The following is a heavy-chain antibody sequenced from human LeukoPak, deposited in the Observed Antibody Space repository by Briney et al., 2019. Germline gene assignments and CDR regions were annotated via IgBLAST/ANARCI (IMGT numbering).Heavy chain of an antibody. V-gene: IGHV3-30*04. J-gene: IGHJ5*01. CDR2: ISYDGSNK. D-gene: IGHD6-6*01. CDR3: TRDPRHFDS. Sequence: GRSLRLSCAASGFTFSSYAMHWVRQAPGKGLEWVAVISYDGSNKYYADSVKGRFTISRDNSKNTLYLQMSSLRVEDTAVYYCTRDPRHFDSCGQGTLVTVSS. CDR1: GFTFSSYA.